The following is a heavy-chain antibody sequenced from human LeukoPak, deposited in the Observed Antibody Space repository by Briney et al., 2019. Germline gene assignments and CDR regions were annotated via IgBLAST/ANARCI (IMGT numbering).Heavy chain of an antibody. D-gene: IGHD1-26*01. CDR2: IIPIFGTA. J-gene: IGHJ6*02. V-gene: IGHV1-69*01. Sequence: SVKVSCKASGGTFRSYAISWVRQAPGQGLECMGGIIPIFGTANYAQKFQGRVTITADESTSTAYMELSSLRSEDTAVYYCARGPYSGSYFYYYGMDVWGQGTTVTVSS. CDR3: ARGPYSGSYFYYYGMDV. CDR1: GGTFRSYA.